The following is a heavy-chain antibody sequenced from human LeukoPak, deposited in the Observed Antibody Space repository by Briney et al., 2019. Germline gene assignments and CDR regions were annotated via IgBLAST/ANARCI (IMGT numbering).Heavy chain of an antibody. V-gene: IGHV3-30*18. Sequence: PGVSLRLSCAASGFTFSTYGMHWVRQAPGKGLEWVAVISYDGSNKYYADSVKGRFTISRDNSKNTLYLQMNSLRAEDTAVYYCAKDSWRVGYGSGSYLGYWGQGTLVTVSS. CDR2: ISYDGSNK. CDR3: AKDSWRVGYGSGSYLGY. CDR1: GFTFSTYG. D-gene: IGHD3-10*01. J-gene: IGHJ4*02.